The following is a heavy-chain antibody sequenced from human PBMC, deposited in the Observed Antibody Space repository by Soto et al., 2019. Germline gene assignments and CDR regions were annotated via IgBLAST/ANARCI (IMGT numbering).Heavy chain of an antibody. J-gene: IGHJ4*02. CDR2: ISSSSSTI. Sequence: EVQLVESGGGLVQPGGSLRLSCAASGFTFSSYSMNWVRQAPGKGLEWVSYISSSSSTIYYADSVKGRFTNSRDNAKNSLSLQMNSLRAEDTAVYYCARANYYGSPRDFDYWGQGTLVTVSS. V-gene: IGHV3-48*01. CDR1: GFTFSSYS. D-gene: IGHD3-10*01. CDR3: ARANYYGSPRDFDY.